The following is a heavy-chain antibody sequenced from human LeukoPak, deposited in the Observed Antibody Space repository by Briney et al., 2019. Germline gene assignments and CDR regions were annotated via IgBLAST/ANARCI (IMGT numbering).Heavy chain of an antibody. J-gene: IGHJ4*02. CDR2: INSDGSST. D-gene: IGHD3-9*01. CDR1: EFRFSDYW. Sequence: GGSLRLSCVVSEFRFSDYWMRWVRQAPGKGLVWVSRINSDGSSTSYADSVKGRFTISRDNAKNTLYLQMNSLRAEDTAVYYCAGDRFKLRYFDLWGQGTLVTVSS. V-gene: IGHV3-74*01. CDR3: AGDRFKLRYFDL.